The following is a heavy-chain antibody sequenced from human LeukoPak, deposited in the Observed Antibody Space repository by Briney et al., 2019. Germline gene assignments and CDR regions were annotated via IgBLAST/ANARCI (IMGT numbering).Heavy chain of an antibody. CDR3: ARAPLGYDFWSGPLDY. V-gene: IGHV3-7*01. Sequence: GGSLRLSCAASGFTFTSYWMSWVRQAPGKGLEWVANIKQDGSEKYYVDSVKGRFTISRDNAKSSLYLQMNSLRTEDTAVYYCARAPLGYDFWSGPLDYWGQGTLVTVSS. J-gene: IGHJ4*02. CDR1: GFTFTSYW. D-gene: IGHD3-3*01. CDR2: IKQDGSEK.